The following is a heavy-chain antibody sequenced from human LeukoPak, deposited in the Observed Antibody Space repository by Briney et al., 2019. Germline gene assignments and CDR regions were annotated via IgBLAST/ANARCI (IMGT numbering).Heavy chain of an antibody. Sequence: SETLSLTCTVSGGSISSYYWSWIRQPPGKGLEWIGYIYYSGSTNYNPSLKSRVTISVDTSKNQFSLKLSSVTAADTAVYYCARGSGSHYYYYYMDVWGQGTTVTVSS. J-gene: IGHJ6*03. V-gene: IGHV4-59*01. CDR1: GGSISSYY. CDR2: IYYSGST. CDR3: ARGSGSHYYYYYMDV. D-gene: IGHD3-10*01.